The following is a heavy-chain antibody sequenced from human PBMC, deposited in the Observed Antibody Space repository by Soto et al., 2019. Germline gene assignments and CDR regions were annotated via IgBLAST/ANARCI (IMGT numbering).Heavy chain of an antibody. J-gene: IGHJ1*01. V-gene: IGHV3-30*18. D-gene: IGHD2-21*02. CDR1: GVNFISYG. CDR2: ISYDGSNK. CDR3: AKDPCGGDCPFFQH. Sequence: PGGSLRHSSASSGVNFISYGMHWVRQAPGKGLEWVAVISYDGSNKYYADSVKGRFTISRDNSKNTLYLQMNSLRAEDTAVYYCAKDPCGGDCPFFQHWGQGTLVTVSS.